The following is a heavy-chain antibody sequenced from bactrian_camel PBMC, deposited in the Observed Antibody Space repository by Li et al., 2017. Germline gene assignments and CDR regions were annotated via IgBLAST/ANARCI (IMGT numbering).Heavy chain of an antibody. CDR3: AAMSYCRGPPIY. V-gene: IGHV3S31*01. Sequence: VQLVESGGGSVQPGGSLRLSCVVSGYPLLNRCLGWFRQIPGKEREGVAAIDTGDNTYYTDSVKGRFTISKDNAKNTLTLQMNSLKPEDTAMYYCAAMSYCRGPPIYRGQGTQVTVS. CDR2: IDTGDNT. CDR1: GYPLLNRC. J-gene: IGHJ4*01. D-gene: IGHD4*01.